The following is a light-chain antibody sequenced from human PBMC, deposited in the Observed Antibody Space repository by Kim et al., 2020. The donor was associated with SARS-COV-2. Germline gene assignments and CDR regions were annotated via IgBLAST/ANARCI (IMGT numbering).Light chain of an antibody. CDR3: CSHATNRAVV. Sequence: QSALTQPASMSGSPGQSITISCTGSSSDIGYYNLVSWYQQHPGKAPKVIIFEVTKRHSGVSNRFSGSKSGNTASLTISGLQAEDEADYYCCSHATNRAVVFGGGTQLTVL. CDR1: SSDIGYYNL. CDR2: EVT. V-gene: IGLV2-23*02. J-gene: IGLJ2*01.